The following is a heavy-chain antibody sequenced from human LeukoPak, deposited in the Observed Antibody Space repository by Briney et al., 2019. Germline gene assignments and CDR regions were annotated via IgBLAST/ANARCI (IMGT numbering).Heavy chain of an antibody. CDR1: GGTFDNYI. CDR2: IILILDIA. Sequence: GASVKVSCKTSGGTFDNYIISWVRQAPGQGLEWVGTIILILDIANYAQKFQGRVAITADTSTSTAYMELSNLGSEDTAVYFCAREPEGLTTESHWGQGTLVTVSS. CDR3: AREPEGLTTESH. D-gene: IGHD1-14*01. V-gene: IGHV1-69*04. J-gene: IGHJ4*02.